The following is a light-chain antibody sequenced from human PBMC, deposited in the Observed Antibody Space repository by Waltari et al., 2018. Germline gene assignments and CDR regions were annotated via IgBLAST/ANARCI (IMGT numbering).Light chain of an antibody. CDR3: LLSYSGAWV. J-gene: IGLJ3*02. CDR2: DTN. V-gene: IGLV7-46*01. CDR1: NGAVASHHF. Sequence: QAVVTQAPSLPVSPGGKVTLTRCSSNGAVASHHFANWFQQKPGQTPKTLIYDTNKRHSWTPARFSGSLLGGTTALTLSGAQPEDEADYYCLLSYSGAWVFGGGTKLTVL.